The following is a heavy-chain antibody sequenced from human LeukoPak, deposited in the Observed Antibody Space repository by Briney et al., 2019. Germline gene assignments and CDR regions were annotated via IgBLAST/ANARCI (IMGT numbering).Heavy chain of an antibody. CDR3: ASYSSPLGSGSYAAFDI. CDR2: IYYSGST. V-gene: IGHV4-39*07. CDR1: GGSISSSSYY. J-gene: IGHJ3*02. Sequence: PSETLSLTCTVSGGSISSSSYYWGWIRQPPGKGLEWIGSIYYSGSTYYNPSLKSRVTISVDTSKNQFSLKLSSVTAADTAVYYCASYSSPLGSGSYAAFDIWGQGTMVTVSS. D-gene: IGHD3-10*01.